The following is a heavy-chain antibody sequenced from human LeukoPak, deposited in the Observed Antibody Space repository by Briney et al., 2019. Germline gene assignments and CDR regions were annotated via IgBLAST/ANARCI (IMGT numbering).Heavy chain of an antibody. J-gene: IGHJ3*02. CDR2: IYYSGST. D-gene: IGHD2-21*01. CDR1: GGSISSYY. V-gene: IGHV4-59*01. Sequence: PSETLSLTCTVSGGSISSYYWSWIRQPPGKGLERIGYIYYSGSTNYNPSLKSRVTISVDTSKNQFSLKLSSVTAADTAVYYCARTSVVVIARKGAFDIWGQGTMVTVSS. CDR3: ARTSVVVIARKGAFDI.